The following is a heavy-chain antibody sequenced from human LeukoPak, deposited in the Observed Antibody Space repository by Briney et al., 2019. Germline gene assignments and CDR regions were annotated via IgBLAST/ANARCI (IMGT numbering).Heavy chain of an antibody. CDR3: ARGEKDGSLDS. CDR1: VFTFSSNW. Sequence: GGSLRLSCIAPVFTFSSNWMTWVRQAPGKGLEWVANTKEDGSARYYVESVTGRFTVSRDNAKNSLFLQMDRLKVEDTAVYYCARGEKDGSLDSWGQGSLVTVSS. V-gene: IGHV3-7*01. J-gene: IGHJ4*02. CDR2: TKEDGSAR.